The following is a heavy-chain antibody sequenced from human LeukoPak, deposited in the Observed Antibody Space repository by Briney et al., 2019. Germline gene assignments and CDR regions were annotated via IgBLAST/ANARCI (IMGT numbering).Heavy chain of an antibody. J-gene: IGHJ4*02. D-gene: IGHD4-11*01. CDR3: ARGNSNYNYFDY. Sequence: GASVKVSCKASGYTFTSYYTHWVRQAPGQGLEWMGIINPSGGSTSYAQKFQGRVTMTRDMSTSTVYMELSSLRSEDTAVYYCARGNSNYNYFDYWGQGTLVTVSS. CDR1: GYTFTSYY. CDR2: INPSGGST. V-gene: IGHV1-46*01.